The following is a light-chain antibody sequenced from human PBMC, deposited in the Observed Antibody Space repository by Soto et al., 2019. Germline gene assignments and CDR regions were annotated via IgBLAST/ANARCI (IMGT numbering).Light chain of an antibody. V-gene: IGLV2-14*03. CDR2: DVS. Sequence: SVLTQPDSVSGAPGQSITISCIGTSSDIGAYNYASWYQQHPGKAPKLIIYDVSNRPSGVSNRFSGSKSGYTASLTISGLQAEDEADYYCSSYSSTITRVFGTGTKVTGL. J-gene: IGLJ1*01. CDR1: SSDIGAYNY. CDR3: SSYSSTITRV.